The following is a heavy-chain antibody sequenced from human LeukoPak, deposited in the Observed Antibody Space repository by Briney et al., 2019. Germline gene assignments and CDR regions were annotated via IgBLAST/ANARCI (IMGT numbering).Heavy chain of an antibody. D-gene: IGHD2/OR15-2a*01. CDR1: GYTFTDYY. Sequence: ASVKVSCKASGYTFTDYYMHWVRQAPGQGLEWMGFINPTTGGTNYAQRFQGRVTMTRDTSISTTYMELNRLKSDDTAVYYCARVSGLGYFDYWGQGTLVTVSS. CDR2: INPTTGGT. V-gene: IGHV1-2*02. J-gene: IGHJ4*02. CDR3: ARVSGLGYFDY.